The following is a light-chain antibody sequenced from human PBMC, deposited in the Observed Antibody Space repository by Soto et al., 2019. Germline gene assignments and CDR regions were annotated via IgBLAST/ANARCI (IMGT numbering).Light chain of an antibody. CDR3: VAWDDSLSGYV. CDR2: RGN. CDR1: GSNIGRDY. J-gene: IGLJ1*01. Sequence: QAVVTQPPSVSGTPGQRVNISCSGSGSNIGRDYVYWYQQFPGTAPKLLIYRGNQRPSGVPDRFSGSKSGTSASLAIRGLRSDDESDYYCVAWDDSLSGYVFGTGTKLTVL. V-gene: IGLV1-47*01.